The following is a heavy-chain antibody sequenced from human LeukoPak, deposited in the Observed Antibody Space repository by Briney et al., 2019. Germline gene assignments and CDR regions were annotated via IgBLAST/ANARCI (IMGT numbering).Heavy chain of an antibody. J-gene: IGHJ5*02. V-gene: IGHV4-34*01. CDR1: GGSFSGSY. D-gene: IGHD4-17*01. CDR3: VREVYRKGYGDYGGFDP. Sequence: SETLSLTCAVYGGSFSGSYWSWIRQPPGKRLEWIGEINHSGSTNYDSSLESRVTISVDTSKSQFSLKLSSVTVADTAVYYCVREVYRKGYGDYGGFDPWGQGTLVTVSS. CDR2: INHSGST.